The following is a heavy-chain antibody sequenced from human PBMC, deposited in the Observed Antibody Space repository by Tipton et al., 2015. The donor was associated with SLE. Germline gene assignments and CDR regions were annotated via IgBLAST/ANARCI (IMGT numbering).Heavy chain of an antibody. D-gene: IGHD3-22*01. CDR2: IYYSGST. CDR3: ARGGNDSSGYYSH. J-gene: IGHJ4*02. Sequence: TLSLTCTVSGGSISSSSYYWGWIRQPPGKGLEWIGYIYYSGSTYYNPSLKSRVTISVDTSKNQFSLKLSSVTAADTAVYYCARGGNDSSGYYSHWGQGTLVTVSS. CDR1: GGSISSSSYY. V-gene: IGHV4-30-4*08.